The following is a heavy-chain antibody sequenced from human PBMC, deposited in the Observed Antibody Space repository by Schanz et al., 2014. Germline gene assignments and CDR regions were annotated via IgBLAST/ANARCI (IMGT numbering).Heavy chain of an antibody. Sequence: EVQLVESGGGFVQPGGSLGLSCVVSGFTVSSDHMSWVRQAPGKGLEWVSTIYASGATYYADSVKRRFTISRDNSKNILYLQMNSLRAEDTAVYYCARDGNYYGSRNYYKTPYYFDYWGQGTLVTVSS. CDR1: GFTVSSDH. V-gene: IGHV3-66*01. CDR2: IYASGAT. CDR3: ARDGNYYGSRNYYKTPYYFDY. J-gene: IGHJ4*02. D-gene: IGHD3-10*01.